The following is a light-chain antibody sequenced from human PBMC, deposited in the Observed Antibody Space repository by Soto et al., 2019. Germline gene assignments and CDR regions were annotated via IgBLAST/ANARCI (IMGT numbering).Light chain of an antibody. CDR3: QQYVTSPPGT. Sequence: EFVLTQSPGTLSLSPGERATLSCRASQTVRNNYLAWYQQKPGQAPRLLIYDASSRATGIPDRFSGGGSGTDFTLTISRLEPEDFAVYYCQQYVTSPPGTFGQGTKVEIK. CDR2: DAS. CDR1: QTVRNNY. V-gene: IGKV3-20*01. J-gene: IGKJ1*01.